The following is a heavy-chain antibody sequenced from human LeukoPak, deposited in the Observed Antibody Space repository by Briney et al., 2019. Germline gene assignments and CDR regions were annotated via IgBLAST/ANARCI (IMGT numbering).Heavy chain of an antibody. D-gene: IGHD2-2*01. J-gene: IGHJ4*02. Sequence: GESLKISCKGSGYSFTSYWIGWVRQMPGKGLEWMGIIYPGESDTRYSPSFQGQVTISADKSIATAYLQWSSLKASDTAMYYCARGNHCGSTSCALDYWGQETLVTVSS. CDR1: GYSFTSYW. CDR3: ARGNHCGSTSCALDY. CDR2: IYPGESDT. V-gene: IGHV5-51*01.